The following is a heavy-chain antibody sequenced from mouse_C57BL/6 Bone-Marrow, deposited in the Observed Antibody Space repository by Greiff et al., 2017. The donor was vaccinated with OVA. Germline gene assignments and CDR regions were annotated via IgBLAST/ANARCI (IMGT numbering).Heavy chain of an antibody. CDR1: GYTFTSYT. J-gene: IGHJ3*01. CDR3: ARVYDPAWFAY. CDR2: INPSSGYT. Sequence: VQLQHSGAELARPGASVKMSCKASGYTFTSYTMHWVKQRPGQGLEWIGYINPSSGYTKYNQKFKDKATLTADKSSSTAYMQLSSLTSEDSAVYYCARVYDPAWFAYWGQGTLVTVSA. D-gene: IGHD2-3*01. V-gene: IGHV1-4*01.